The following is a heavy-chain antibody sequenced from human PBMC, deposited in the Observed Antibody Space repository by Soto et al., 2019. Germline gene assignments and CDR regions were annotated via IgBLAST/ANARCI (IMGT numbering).Heavy chain of an antibody. D-gene: IGHD3-22*01. J-gene: IGHJ6*02. CDR1: GYTFTDYG. Sequence: QVQLVESGAEVKKPGASVKVSCKASGYTFTDYGISWVRQAPGQGLEWMGWISGYNGNTKYAQKYQRKDNITTDTPKNTAYVELKRLRPGSTAVYYCEREREYYYYSSGYYYDYDGLDVWGQRTTATDS. V-gene: IGHV1-18*04. CDR3: EREREYYYYSSGYYYDYDGLDV. CDR2: ISGYNGNT.